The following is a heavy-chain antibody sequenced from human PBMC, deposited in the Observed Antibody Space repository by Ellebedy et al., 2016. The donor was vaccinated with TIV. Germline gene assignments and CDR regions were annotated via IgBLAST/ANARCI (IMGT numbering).Heavy chain of an antibody. Sequence: GGSLRLSXAASGFTFSSYGMHWVRQAPGKGLEWVAVISYDGSNEYCADSVKGRFTISRDNSKNTLYLQMNSLRPEDTAVYYCAKGLQGEWFPENWGQGTLVTVSS. CDR1: GFTFSSYG. CDR2: ISYDGSNE. D-gene: IGHD3-3*01. V-gene: IGHV3-30*18. CDR3: AKGLQGEWFPEN. J-gene: IGHJ4*02.